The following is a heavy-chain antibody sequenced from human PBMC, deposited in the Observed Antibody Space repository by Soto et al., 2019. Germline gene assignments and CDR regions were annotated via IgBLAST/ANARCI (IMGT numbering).Heavy chain of an antibody. Sequence: QVQLVHSGAEVKKPGSSVKVSCKASGGTFSSYTISWVRQAPGQGLEWMGRIIPILGIANYAQKFQGRVTITADKSTSTAYMELSSLRSEDTAVYYCARAGYCSSTSCYTSRYWYFDLWGRGTLVTVSS. V-gene: IGHV1-69*02. CDR3: ARAGYCSSTSCYTSRYWYFDL. CDR2: IIPILGIA. D-gene: IGHD2-2*02. CDR1: GGTFSSYT. J-gene: IGHJ2*01.